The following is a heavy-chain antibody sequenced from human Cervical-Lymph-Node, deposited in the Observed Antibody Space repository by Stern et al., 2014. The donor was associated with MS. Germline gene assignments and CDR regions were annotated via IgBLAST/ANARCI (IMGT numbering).Heavy chain of an antibody. D-gene: IGHD5-24*01. J-gene: IGHJ6*02. CDR2: INAGNGKT. CDR3: ARSVEMVYYNYGLDV. CDR1: GYSFTSYA. V-gene: IGHV1-3*01. Sequence: QDQLVQSGAEVKKPGASVKVSCKASGYSFTSYAIHWVRQAPGQRLEWMGWINAGNGKTEYSQKFQGRVTFSRDTSARTAYMELNSLRSEDTAVYYCARSVEMVYYNYGLDVWGQGTTVTVSS.